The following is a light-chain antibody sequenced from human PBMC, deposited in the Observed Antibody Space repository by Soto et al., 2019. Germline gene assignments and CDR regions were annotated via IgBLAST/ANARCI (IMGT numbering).Light chain of an antibody. J-gene: IGLJ1*01. V-gene: IGLV2-11*01. CDR2: DVS. CDR1: SSDVGGYNY. CDR3: CSYAGSYTYV. Sequence: QSVLAQPASVSGSPGQSVTISCTGTSSDVGGYNYVSWYQQHPGKAPKLMIFDVSKRPSGVPDRFSGSKSANTASLTISGLQAEDEADYYCCSYAGSYTYVFGTGTKVTVL.